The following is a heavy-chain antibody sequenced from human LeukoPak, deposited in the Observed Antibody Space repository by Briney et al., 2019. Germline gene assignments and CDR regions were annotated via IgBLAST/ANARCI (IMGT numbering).Heavy chain of an antibody. V-gene: IGHV4-34*01. CDR1: GGSFSGYY. J-gene: IGHJ3*02. CDR3: ARCGLYGGLDDAFDI. Sequence: SETLSLTCAVYGGSFSGYYWSWIRQPPGKGLEWIGEINHSGSTNYNPSLKSRVTISVDTSKNQFSLKLSSVTAADTAVYYCARCGLYGGLDDAFDIWGQGTMVTVSS. D-gene: IGHD4-23*01. CDR2: INHSGST.